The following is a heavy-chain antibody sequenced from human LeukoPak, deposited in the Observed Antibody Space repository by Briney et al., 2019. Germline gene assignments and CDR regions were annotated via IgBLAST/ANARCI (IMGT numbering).Heavy chain of an antibody. Sequence: PGGSLRLSCAASRFTFSSYAMSWVRQAPGKGLEWVSAISGSGGYIYYADSVKGRFTISRDNSKNTLYLQMNSLRAEDTAVYYCAKELSLVGAKWDIWGQGTLVTVSS. CDR1: RFTFSSYA. D-gene: IGHD1-26*01. CDR3: AKELSLVGAKWDI. J-gene: IGHJ3*02. CDR2: ISGSGGYI. V-gene: IGHV3-23*01.